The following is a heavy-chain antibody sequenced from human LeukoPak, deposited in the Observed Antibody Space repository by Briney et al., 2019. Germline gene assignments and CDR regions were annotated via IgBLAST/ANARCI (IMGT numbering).Heavy chain of an antibody. D-gene: IGHD6-25*01. Sequence: GGSLRLSCAASGFTFSSYWMHWVRQAPGKGLGWVSRINSDGSSTSYADSVKGRFTIYRDNAKNTLYLQMNSLRDEDTAVYYCARELSGDAFDIWGQGTMVTVSS. CDR1: GFTFSSYW. J-gene: IGHJ3*02. CDR2: INSDGSST. CDR3: ARELSGDAFDI. V-gene: IGHV3-74*01.